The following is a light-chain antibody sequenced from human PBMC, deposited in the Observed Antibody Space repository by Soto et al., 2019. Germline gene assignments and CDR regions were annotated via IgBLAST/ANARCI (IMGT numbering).Light chain of an antibody. J-gene: IGKJ5*01. Sequence: DIRMTQSPSTLSASVGDRVTISCRASQSINNWLAWYQQKPGKAPKLLIYDASSLESGVPSRFSGSASGTEFTLTISSPQPDDFATYYCQHYEAYPITFGQGTRLEI. CDR2: DAS. CDR1: QSINNW. CDR3: QHYEAYPIT. V-gene: IGKV1-5*01.